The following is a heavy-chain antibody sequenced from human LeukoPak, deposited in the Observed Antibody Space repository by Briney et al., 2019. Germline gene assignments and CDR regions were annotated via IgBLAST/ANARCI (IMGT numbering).Heavy chain of an antibody. CDR1: GDSVSSNSAA. CDR2: TYYRSRWYN. D-gene: IGHD1-7*01. Sequence: SQTLSLTCAISGDSVSSNSAAWTWIRQSPSRGLEWLGRTYYRSRWYNDYAVSVKSRINISPDTSRNQFSLQLDSVTPEDTAVYCCARLDANFADFWGQGTLVTVSS. V-gene: IGHV6-1*01. CDR3: ARLDANFADF. J-gene: IGHJ4*02.